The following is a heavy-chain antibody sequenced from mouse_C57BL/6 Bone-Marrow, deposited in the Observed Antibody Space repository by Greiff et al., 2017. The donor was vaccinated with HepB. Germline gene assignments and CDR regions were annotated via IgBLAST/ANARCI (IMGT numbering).Heavy chain of an antibody. D-gene: IGHD2-1*01. CDR3: AREDGNFYWYFDV. CDR1: GYTFTSYW. CDR2: INPSNGGT. Sequence: VQGVESGTELVKPGASVKLSCKASGYTFTSYWMHWVKQRPGQGLEWIGNINPSNGGTNYNEKFKSKATLTVDKSSSTAYMQLSSLTSEDSAVYYCAREDGNFYWYFDVWGTGTTVTVSS. V-gene: IGHV1-53*01. J-gene: IGHJ1*03.